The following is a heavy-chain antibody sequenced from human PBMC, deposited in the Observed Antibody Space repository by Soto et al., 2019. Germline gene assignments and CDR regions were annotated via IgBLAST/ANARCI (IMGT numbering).Heavy chain of an antibody. J-gene: IGHJ5*02. V-gene: IGHV4-34*01. CDR2: INHSGST. CDR3: ARGRYSYTKNWFDP. D-gene: IGHD5-18*01. Sequence: QVQLQQWGAGLLKPSETLSLTCAVYGGSFSGYYWSWIRQPPGKGLEWIGEINHSGSTNYNPSLKSRVTISVDTSKNQFSLKLSSVTAADTAVYYCARGRYSYTKNWFDPWGQGTLVTVSS. CDR1: GGSFSGYY.